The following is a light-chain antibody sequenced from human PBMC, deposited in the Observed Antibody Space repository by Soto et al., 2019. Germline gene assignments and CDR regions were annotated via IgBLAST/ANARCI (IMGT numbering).Light chain of an antibody. V-gene: IGKV1-5*03. CDR3: QQYNSYPWT. CDR1: QSSSW. Sequence: DIPMTQSPSTLSASVGDRVTITCRASQSSSWLAWYQQKPGKAPKLLIYKASGLESGVPSRFSGSGSGTEFTLTISSLQPDDFATYYCQQYNSYPWTSGQGTKVEIK. J-gene: IGKJ1*01. CDR2: KAS.